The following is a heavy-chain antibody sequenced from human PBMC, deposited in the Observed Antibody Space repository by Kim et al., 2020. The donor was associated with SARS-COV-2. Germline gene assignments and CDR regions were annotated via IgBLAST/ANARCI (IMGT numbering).Heavy chain of an antibody. CDR2: IIPIFGTA. CDR3: ARSLGAAMAPYYYYYYGMDV. V-gene: IGHV1-69*13. D-gene: IGHD5-18*01. CDR1: GGTFSSYA. J-gene: IGHJ6*02. Sequence: SVKVSCKASGGTFSSYAISWVRQAPGQGLEWMGGIIPIFGTANYAQKFQGRVTITADESTSTAYMELSSLRSEDTAVYYCARSLGAAMAPYYYYYYGMDVWGQGTTVTVSS.